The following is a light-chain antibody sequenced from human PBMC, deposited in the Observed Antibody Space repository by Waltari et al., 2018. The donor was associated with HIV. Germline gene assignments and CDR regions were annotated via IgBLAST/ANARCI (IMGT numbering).Light chain of an antibody. CDR1: TIDVGFYDY. CDR3: CAYAAGHVSYV. Sequence: QSALTQPPSVSGSPGQSVSISCSGTTIDVGFYDYVSWYQQYPGKAPKLIIFDVNQRPSGVPERFSGSKSGNTASLTISGLQTEDEADYFCCAYAAGHVSYVFGNGTAVAVL. V-gene: IGLV2-11*01. CDR2: DVN. J-gene: IGLJ1*01.